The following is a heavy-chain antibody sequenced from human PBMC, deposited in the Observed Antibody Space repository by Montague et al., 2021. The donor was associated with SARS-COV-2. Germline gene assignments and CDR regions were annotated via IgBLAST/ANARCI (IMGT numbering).Heavy chain of an antibody. J-gene: IGHJ4*02. D-gene: IGHD6-13*01. V-gene: IGHV4-31*03. Sequence: TLSLTYTVSGGSISSGSYSWSWIRQGPGKGLEWIGNIYYSGSAYYSPSLRSRATLSVDTSKNQFSLNLSSVTAADTAVYYCARVDAASGTPYCDYWGQGTLVTVSS. CDR3: ARVDAASGTPYCDY. CDR1: GGSISSGSYS. CDR2: IYYSGSA.